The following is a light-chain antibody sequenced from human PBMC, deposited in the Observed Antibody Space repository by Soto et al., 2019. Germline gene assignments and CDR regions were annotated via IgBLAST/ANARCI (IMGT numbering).Light chain of an antibody. J-gene: IGLJ1*01. CDR1: SSDVGGYNY. CDR2: EVS. CDR3: SSYTSSRAYV. Sequence: LTQPASVTGSPGQSITISCTGTSSDVGGYNYVSWYQQQSGKAPKLMIHEVSNRPSGVSNRFSGSKSGNTASLTISGLQAEDEADYYCSSYTSSRAYVFGIGTKVTVL. V-gene: IGLV2-14*01.